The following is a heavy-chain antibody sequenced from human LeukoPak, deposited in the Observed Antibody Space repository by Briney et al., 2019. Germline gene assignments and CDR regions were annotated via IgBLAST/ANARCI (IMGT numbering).Heavy chain of an antibody. J-gene: IGHJ6*03. V-gene: IGHV3-48*03. CDR1: GFTFSSYE. CDR2: ISSSGSTI. CDR3: ARGVPGYCSGTSCYKDYYYMDV. Sequence: RPGGSLRLSCAASGFTFSSYEMNWVRQAPGKGLEWVSYISSSGSTIYYADSVKGRFTISRDNAKNSLYVQMNSLRAEDTAVYYCARGVPGYCSGTSCYKDYYYMDVWGKGTTVTVSS. D-gene: IGHD2-2*02.